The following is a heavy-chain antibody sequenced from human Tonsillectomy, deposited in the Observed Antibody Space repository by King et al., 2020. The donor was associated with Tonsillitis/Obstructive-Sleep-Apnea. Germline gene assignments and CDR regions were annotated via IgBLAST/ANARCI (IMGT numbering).Heavy chain of an antibody. J-gene: IGHJ6*03. D-gene: IGHD4-23*01. V-gene: IGHV5-10-1*01. CDR1: GYSFTSYW. CDR3: ARQLLTYYYYYYMDV. Sequence: QLVQSGAEVKKPGESLRISCKGSGYSFTSYWIRWVRQMPGKGLEWMGRIDPSDSYTNYSPSFQGHVTISADKSISTAYLQWSSLKASDTAMYYCARQLLTYYYYYYMDVWGKGTTVTVSS. CDR2: IDPSDSYT.